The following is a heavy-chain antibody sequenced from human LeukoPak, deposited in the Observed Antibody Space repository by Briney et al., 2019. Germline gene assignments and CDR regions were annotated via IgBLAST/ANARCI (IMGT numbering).Heavy chain of an antibody. V-gene: IGHV3-30-3*01. J-gene: IGHJ4*02. CDR2: ISYDGSNK. CDR1: GFTFSSYA. Sequence: GGSLRLSCAASGFTFSSYAMHWVRQAPGKGLEWVAVISYDGSNKYYADSVKGRFTISRYNSKNTLYLQMNSLRAEDTAVYYCAREVGLRFLEWLFDYFDYWGQGTLVTVSS. CDR3: AREVGLRFLEWLFDYFDY. D-gene: IGHD3-3*01.